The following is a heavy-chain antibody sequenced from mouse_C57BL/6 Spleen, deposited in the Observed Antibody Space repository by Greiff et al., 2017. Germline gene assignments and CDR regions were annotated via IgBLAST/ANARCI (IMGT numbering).Heavy chain of an antibody. J-gene: IGHJ2*01. Sequence: EVKLVESGGGLVKPGGSLKLSCAASGFTFSDYGMHWVRQAPEKGLEWVAYIGSGSSTIYYADTVKGRFTISRDNAKNTLFLQMTSLRSEDTAMYYCARRVGRGYFDYWGQGTTLTVSS. CDR3: ARRVGRGYFDY. V-gene: IGHV5-17*01. CDR1: GFTFSDYG. CDR2: IGSGSSTI. D-gene: IGHD4-1*01.